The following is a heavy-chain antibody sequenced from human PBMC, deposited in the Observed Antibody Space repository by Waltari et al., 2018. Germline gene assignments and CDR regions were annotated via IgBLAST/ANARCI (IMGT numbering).Heavy chain of an antibody. CDR2: INYDGRQK. J-gene: IGHJ4*02. CDR1: GFTFRRYW. V-gene: IGHV3-7*01. CDR3: AKSRGFEY. Sequence: EVQLVESGGGLVQPGGSVRLSCEASGFTFRRYWMSWVRQTPGKGLEGVANINYDGRQKYYVDSVKGRFAISRDNAKNSVYLQMNSLRVEDTAIYYCAKSRGFEYWGQGALITVSS.